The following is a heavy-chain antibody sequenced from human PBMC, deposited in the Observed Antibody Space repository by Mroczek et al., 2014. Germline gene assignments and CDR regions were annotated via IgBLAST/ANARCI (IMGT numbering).Heavy chain of an antibody. CDR1: GFTFSSYW. CDR3: ASQGIRGFYYFDY. V-gene: IGHV3-7*01. J-gene: IGHJ4*02. CDR2: IKQDGSEK. Sequence: VQLVESGGGLVQPGGSLRLSCAASGFTFSSYWMSWVRQAPGKGLEWVANIKQDGSEKYYVDSVKGRFTISRDNAKNSLYLQMNSLRAEDTAVYYCASQGIRGFYYFDYWGQGTLVTVSS. D-gene: IGHD3-10*01.